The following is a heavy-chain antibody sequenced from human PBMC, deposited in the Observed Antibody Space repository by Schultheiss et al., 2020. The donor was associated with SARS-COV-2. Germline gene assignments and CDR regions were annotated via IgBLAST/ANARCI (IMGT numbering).Heavy chain of an antibody. V-gene: IGHV4-61*08. Sequence: LSLTCTVSGGSISSGGYYWSWIRQHPGKGLEWIGYIYYSGSTNYNPSLKSRVTISVDTSKNQFSLKLSSVTAADTAVYYCARLAVSWFDPWGQGTLVTVSS. CDR2: IYYSGST. CDR1: GGSISSGGYY. D-gene: IGHD2-8*02. CDR3: ARLAVSWFDP. J-gene: IGHJ5*02.